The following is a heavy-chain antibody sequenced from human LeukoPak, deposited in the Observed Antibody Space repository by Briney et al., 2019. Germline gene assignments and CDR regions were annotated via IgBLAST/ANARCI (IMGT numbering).Heavy chain of an antibody. Sequence: PSETLSLTCTVSDGSISSSIYYWGWIRQPPGKGLEWIGRIYYSGSPYYNPSLKSRVTISVDTSKNQFSLKLSSVTAADTAVYYCARQLAAAGHFDYWGQGTLVTVSS. J-gene: IGHJ4*02. CDR1: DGSISSSIYY. D-gene: IGHD6-13*01. V-gene: IGHV4-39*01. CDR3: ARQLAAAGHFDY. CDR2: IYYSGSP.